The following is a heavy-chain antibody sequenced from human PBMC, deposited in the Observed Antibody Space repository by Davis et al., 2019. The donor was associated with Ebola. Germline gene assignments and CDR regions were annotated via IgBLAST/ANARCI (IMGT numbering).Heavy chain of an antibody. CDR1: GGSINSNY. CDR3: ARSDTYCSGGRCYSYPFDY. V-gene: IGHV4-59*01. Sequence: MPSETLSLTCTVSGGSINSNYWSWIRQPPGKGLEWIGYVYYTGSTNYNPSLKSRVTISVDTSKNQFSLKLSSVTAADTAVYYCARSDTYCSGGRCYSYPFDYWGQGTLVSVSS. D-gene: IGHD2-15*01. J-gene: IGHJ4*02. CDR2: VYYTGST.